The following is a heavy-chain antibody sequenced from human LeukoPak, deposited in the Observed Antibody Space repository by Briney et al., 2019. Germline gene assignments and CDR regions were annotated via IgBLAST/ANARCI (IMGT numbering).Heavy chain of an antibody. V-gene: IGHV3-23*01. CDR3: ARDKTGTTPGFLLSGIYYGMDV. D-gene: IGHD1-1*01. CDR1: GFTFSSYA. CDR2: ISGSGGST. Sequence: GGSLRLSCAASGFTFSSYAMSWVRQAPGKGLEWVSAISGSGGSTYYADSVKGRFTISRDNAKNSLYLQMNSLRAEDTAVYYCARDKTGTTPGFLLSGIYYGMDVWGQGTTVTVSS. J-gene: IGHJ6*02.